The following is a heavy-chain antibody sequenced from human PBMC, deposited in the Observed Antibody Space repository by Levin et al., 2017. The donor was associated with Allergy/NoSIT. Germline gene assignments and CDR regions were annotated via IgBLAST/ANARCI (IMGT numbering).Heavy chain of an antibody. CDR1: GFTFSSYA. D-gene: IGHD5-12*01. Sequence: GESLKISCAASGFTFSSYAMHWVRQAPGKGLEWVAVISYDGSSKYYPDSVKGRFTISRDNSKNTLSLLMKSLRGEDTAVYYCAKDQDTMATITHHYYGMDVWGQGTTVTVSS. V-gene: IGHV3-30*18. J-gene: IGHJ6*02. CDR3: AKDQDTMATITHHYYGMDV. CDR2: ISYDGSSK.